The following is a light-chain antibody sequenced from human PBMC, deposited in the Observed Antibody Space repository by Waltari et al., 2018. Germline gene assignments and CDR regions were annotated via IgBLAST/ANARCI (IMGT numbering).Light chain of an antibody. CDR1: SSDVGSYNL. CDR2: EVR. V-gene: IGLV2-23*02. J-gene: IGLJ2*01. CDR3: CSYAGSNQGV. Sequence: QSALTQPASVSGSPGQSITISCTGTSSDVGSYNLVSWYQQHPGKAPKIMIYEVRKRPSGVSNRFSGSKSANTASLTISGLQAEDEADYYCCSYAGSNQGVFGGGTKLTVL.